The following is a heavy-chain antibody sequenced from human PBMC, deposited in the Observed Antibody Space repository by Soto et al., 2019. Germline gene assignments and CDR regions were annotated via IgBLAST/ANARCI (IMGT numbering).Heavy chain of an antibody. V-gene: IGHV3-9*01. Sequence: EVQLVESGGGLVQPGRSLRLSCAASGFTFDDYGMHWVRQAPGKGLEWVSGISWNSGSIGYADSVKGRFTISRDNAKNSLYLQMNSLRAEDTALYDCAKDIRSGEYYYYYMDVWGKGTTVTVSS. CDR1: GFTFDDYG. CDR2: ISWNSGSI. D-gene: IGHD1-26*01. CDR3: AKDIRSGEYYYYYMDV. J-gene: IGHJ6*03.